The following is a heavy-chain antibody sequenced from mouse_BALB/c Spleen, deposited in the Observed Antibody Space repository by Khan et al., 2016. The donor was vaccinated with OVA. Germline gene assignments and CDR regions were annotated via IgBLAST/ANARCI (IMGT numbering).Heavy chain of an antibody. CDR1: GYTFTDYV. Sequence: QMQLEESGPELVKPGTSVKMSCKVSGYTFTDYVITWVKQRTGQGLEWIGVIYPGSGNTYYNEKFKGTATLTADNPSNTVNMQFSSLTSEDSAVYFCARSYDGAWFAYWGQGTLVTVSA. CDR3: ARSYDGAWFAY. D-gene: IGHD1-1*01. V-gene: IGHV1-77*01. J-gene: IGHJ3*01. CDR2: IYPGSGNT.